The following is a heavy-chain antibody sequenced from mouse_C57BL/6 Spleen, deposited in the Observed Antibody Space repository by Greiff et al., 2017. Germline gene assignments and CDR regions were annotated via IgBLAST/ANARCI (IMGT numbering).Heavy chain of an antibody. CDR2: IDPSDSET. V-gene: IGHV1-52*01. D-gene: IGHD1-1*01. CDR3: ARRTVVATGDLDY. J-gene: IGHJ2*01. CDR1: GYTFTSYW. Sequence: QVQLQQPGAELVRPGSSVKLSCKASGYTFTSYWMHWVKQRPIQGLEWIGNIDPSDSETHYNQKFKDKATLTVDKSSSTAYMQLSSLTSEDSAVYYCARRTVVATGDLDYWGQGTTLTVSS.